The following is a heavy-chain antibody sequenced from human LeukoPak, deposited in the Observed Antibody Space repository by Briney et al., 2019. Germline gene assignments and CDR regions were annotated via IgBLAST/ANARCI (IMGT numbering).Heavy chain of an antibody. CDR3: ARDVYSSGWYDYDY. J-gene: IGHJ4*02. CDR2: ISTSSNYI. V-gene: IGHV3-21*01. Sequence: GGSLRLSCAASGFTSSSYSMNWVRQAPGKGLEWVSSISTSSNYIYYTDSVKGRFTISRDNAKNSLYLQMNSLRAEDTAVYYCARDVYSSGWYDYDYWGQGTLVTVSS. D-gene: IGHD6-19*01. CDR1: GFTSSSYS.